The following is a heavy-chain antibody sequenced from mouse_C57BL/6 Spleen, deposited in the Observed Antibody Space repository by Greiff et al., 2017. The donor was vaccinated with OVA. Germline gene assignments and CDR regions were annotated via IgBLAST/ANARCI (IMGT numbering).Heavy chain of an antibody. D-gene: IGHD6-1*01. Sequence: QVQLKESGAELVRPGASVTLSCKASGYTFTDYEMHWVKQTPVHGLEWIGAFDPETGGTAYNQKFKGKAILTADKSSSTAYMELRSLTSEDSAVYYCTRRGIYWGQGTTLTVSS. CDR2: FDPETGGT. CDR1: GYTFTDYE. V-gene: IGHV1-15*01. J-gene: IGHJ2*01. CDR3: TRRGIY.